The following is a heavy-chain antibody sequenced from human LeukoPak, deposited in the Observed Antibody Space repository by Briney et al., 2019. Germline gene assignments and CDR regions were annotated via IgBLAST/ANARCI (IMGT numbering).Heavy chain of an antibody. Sequence: GGSLRLSCAASGFTFSSYWMSWVRQAPGKGLEWVANIKQDGSEKYYVDSVKGRFTISRDNAKNSLNLQMNSLRAEDTAVYYCARDRGRWFGELSDAFDIWGQGTMVTVSS. CDR3: ARDRGRWFGELSDAFDI. CDR2: IKQDGSEK. V-gene: IGHV3-7*03. J-gene: IGHJ3*02. D-gene: IGHD3-10*01. CDR1: GFTFSSYW.